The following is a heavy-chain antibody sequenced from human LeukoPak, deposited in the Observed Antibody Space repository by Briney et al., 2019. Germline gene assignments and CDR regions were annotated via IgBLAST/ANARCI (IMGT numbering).Heavy chain of an antibody. D-gene: IGHD1-26*01. CDR1: GGTFGSYA. Sequence: ASVKVSCKASGGTFGSYAISWVRQAPGQGLEWMGGIIPIFGTANYAQKFQGRVTITADESTSTAYMELSSLRSEDTAVYYCARSFQRTVGAPVDNDAFDIWGQGTMVTVSS. CDR2: IIPIFGTA. J-gene: IGHJ3*02. CDR3: ARSFQRTVGAPVDNDAFDI. V-gene: IGHV1-69*13.